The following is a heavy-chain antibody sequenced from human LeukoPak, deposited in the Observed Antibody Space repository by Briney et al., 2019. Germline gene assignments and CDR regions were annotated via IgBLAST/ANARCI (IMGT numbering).Heavy chain of an antibody. J-gene: IGHJ6*03. V-gene: IGHV3-30-3*01. CDR2: ISYDGSNK. Sequence: GGSLRLSCAASGFTFSSYAMHWVRQAPGKGLEWVAVISYDGSNKYYADSVKGRFTISRDNSKNTLYLQMNSLRAEDTAVYYCARDEVKRYCSSTSCYAVPWGYYMDVWGKGTTVTVSS. CDR1: GFTFSSYA. CDR3: ARDEVKRYCSSTSCYAVPWGYYMDV. D-gene: IGHD2-2*01.